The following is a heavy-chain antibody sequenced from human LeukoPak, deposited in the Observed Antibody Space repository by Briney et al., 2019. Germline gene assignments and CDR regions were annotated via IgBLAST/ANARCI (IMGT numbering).Heavy chain of an antibody. J-gene: IGHJ3*02. CDR3: AKEGYCSGGSCKAGAFDI. CDR2: ISGSGGST. Sequence: PGGSLRLSCAASGFTFSSYGMSWVRQAPGKGLEWVSAISGSGGSTYYADSVKGRFTISRDNSKNTLYLQMNSLRAEDTAVYYCAKEGYCSGGSCKAGAFDIWGQGTMVTVSS. CDR1: GFTFSSYG. D-gene: IGHD2-15*01. V-gene: IGHV3-23*01.